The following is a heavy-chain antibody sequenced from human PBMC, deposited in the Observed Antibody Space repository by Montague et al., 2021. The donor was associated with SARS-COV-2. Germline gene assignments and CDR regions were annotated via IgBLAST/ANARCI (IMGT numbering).Heavy chain of an antibody. J-gene: IGHJ4*02. V-gene: IGHV3-48*03. CDR1: GFAFSSYE. CDR3: AREVAGCHGDCNDY. CDR2: ISSSGGSI. Sequence: SLRLSCSASGFAFSSYEMNWVRQAPGKGLGWIAYISSSGGSIQYXDFMMGRFTISRDNARNSLYLQMNSLRAEDTAVYYCAREVAGCHGDCNDYWGQGTLVTVSS. D-gene: IGHD2-21*02.